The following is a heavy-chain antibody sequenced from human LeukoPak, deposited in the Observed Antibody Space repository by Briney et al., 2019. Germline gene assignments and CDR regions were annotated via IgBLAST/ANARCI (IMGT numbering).Heavy chain of an antibody. CDR3: ARNDIVVVPARQYYYYGMDV. V-gene: IGHV3-11*01. J-gene: IGHJ6*02. CDR1: GFTFSDYY. Sequence: GGSLRLSCAASGFTFSDYYMSWIRQAPGKGLEWVSYISSSGSTIYYADSVKGRFTISRDNAKNSLYLQMNSLRAEDTAVYYCARNDIVVVPARQYYYYGMDVWGQGTTVTVSS. D-gene: IGHD2-2*01. CDR2: ISSSGSTI.